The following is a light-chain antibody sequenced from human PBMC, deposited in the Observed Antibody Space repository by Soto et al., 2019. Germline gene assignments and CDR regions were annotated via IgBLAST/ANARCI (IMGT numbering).Light chain of an antibody. Sequence: DIQMTQSPSSLSASVVGRFTITCLASQSISNYLNWYQQKPGKAPKLLIYAASSLQSGVPSRFSGSGSGTDFTLTISSLQPEDFATYYCQQSYSTPITFGQGTRLEIK. V-gene: IGKV1-39*01. CDR2: AAS. CDR3: QQSYSTPIT. CDR1: QSISNY. J-gene: IGKJ5*01.